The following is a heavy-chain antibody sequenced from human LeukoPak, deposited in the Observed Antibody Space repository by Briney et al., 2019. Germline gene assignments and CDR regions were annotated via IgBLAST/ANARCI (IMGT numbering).Heavy chain of an antibody. J-gene: IGHJ4*02. Sequence: SEALSLTCTVSGGSISSDYWSWIRQPPGRGLEWIGYIYTDGSTNYNPSLKSRVTISVDTSKNQFALKLSSVTAADTAVYYCAKSYFDYSTYYSYYFNLWGQGALVTVSS. CDR2: IYTDGST. D-gene: IGHD4-11*01. CDR1: GGSISSDY. CDR3: AKSYFDYSTYYSYYFNL. V-gene: IGHV4-4*09.